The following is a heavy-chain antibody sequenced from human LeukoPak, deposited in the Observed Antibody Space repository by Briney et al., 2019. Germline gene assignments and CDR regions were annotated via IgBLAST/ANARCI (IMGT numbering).Heavy chain of an antibody. V-gene: IGHV3-53*01. D-gene: IGHD3-22*01. CDR1: GFTFSSFA. Sequence: GGSLRLSCAASGFTFSSFAMNWIRQAPGKGLECVSVIYSGGTTYYADSVKGRFTISRDNSKNTLYLQMNSLRAEDTAVYYCARSTVVTMTQHYFDYWGQGALVTVSS. J-gene: IGHJ4*02. CDR2: IYSGGTT. CDR3: ARSTVVTMTQHYFDY.